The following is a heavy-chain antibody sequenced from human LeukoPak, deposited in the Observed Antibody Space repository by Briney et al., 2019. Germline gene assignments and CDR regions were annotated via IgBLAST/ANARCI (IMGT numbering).Heavy chain of an antibody. V-gene: IGHV4-59*08. CDR1: GGSISSYY. CDR3: ARRVKLRSDAFDI. Sequence: SETLSLTCTVPGGSISSYYWSWIRQPPGKGLEWIGYIYYSGSTYYNPSLKSRVTISVDTSKNQFSLKLSSVTAADTAVYYCARRVKLRSDAFDIWGQGTMVTVSS. D-gene: IGHD4-17*01. CDR2: IYYSGST. J-gene: IGHJ3*02.